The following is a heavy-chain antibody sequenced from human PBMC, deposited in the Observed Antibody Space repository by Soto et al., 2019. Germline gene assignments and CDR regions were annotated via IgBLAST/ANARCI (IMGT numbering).Heavy chain of an antibody. CDR1: GGTFSSYA. CDR2: IIPIFGTA. V-gene: IGHV1-69*12. D-gene: IGHD2-15*01. Sequence: QVQLVQSGAEVKKPGSSVKVSCKASGGTFSSYAISWVRQAPGQRLEWMGGIIPIFGTANYAQKFQGRVTITAYESTSTAYMELSSLRSEDTAVYYCARHPGGRGYYYGMDVWGKGTTVTVSS. CDR3: ARHPGGRGYYYGMDV. J-gene: IGHJ6*04.